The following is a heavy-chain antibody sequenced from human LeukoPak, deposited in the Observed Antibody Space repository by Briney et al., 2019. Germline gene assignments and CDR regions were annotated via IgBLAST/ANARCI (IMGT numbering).Heavy chain of an antibody. CDR1: GYTFTGYY. Sequence: ASVKVSCKASGYTFTGYYMHWVRQAPGQGLEWMGWINPNSGGTNYAQKFQGRVTMTTDTSTSTAYMELRSLRSDDTAVYYCARVGDSSSWYYYFDYWGQGTLVTVSS. CDR2: INPNSGGT. D-gene: IGHD6-13*01. V-gene: IGHV1-2*02. J-gene: IGHJ4*02. CDR3: ARVGDSSSWYYYFDY.